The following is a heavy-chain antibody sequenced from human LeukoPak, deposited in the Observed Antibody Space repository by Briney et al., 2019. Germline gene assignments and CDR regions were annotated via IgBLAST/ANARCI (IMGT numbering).Heavy chain of an antibody. D-gene: IGHD3-10*01. Sequence: ASVKVSCKASGYTFTCYDINWVRQATGQGLEWMGWMNPNSGNTGYAQKFQGRVTMTRNTSISTAYMELSSLRSEDTAVYYCARGQRVRETLGGYWGQGTLVTVSS. V-gene: IGHV1-8*01. CDR2: MNPNSGNT. CDR1: GYTFTCYD. CDR3: ARGQRVRETLGGY. J-gene: IGHJ4*02.